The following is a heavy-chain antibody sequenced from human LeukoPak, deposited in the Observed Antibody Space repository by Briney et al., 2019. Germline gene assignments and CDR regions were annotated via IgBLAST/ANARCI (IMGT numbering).Heavy chain of an antibody. CDR2: ISWNSGSI. J-gene: IGHJ5*02. CDR1: GFTFDDYA. V-gene: IGHV3-9*01. D-gene: IGHD4-11*01. Sequence: GGSLRLSCAASGFTFDDYAMHWVRQAPGKGPEWVSGISWNSGSIGYADSVKGRFTISRDNAKNSLYLQMNSLRAEDTALYYCAKGNDYSNLNWFDPWGQGTLVTVSS. CDR3: AKGNDYSNLNWFDP.